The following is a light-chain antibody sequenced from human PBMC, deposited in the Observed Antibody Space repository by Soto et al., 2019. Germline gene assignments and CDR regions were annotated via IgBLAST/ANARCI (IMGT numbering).Light chain of an antibody. CDR1: QSVGSY. V-gene: IGKV3-11*01. CDR3: QQRSNWIT. CDR2: DAS. Sequence: EIVLTQSPATLSLSPGDRATLSCRASQSVGSYLAWYQQKPGQAPRLLIYDASNRATGIPARFSGGGSGTDFTLTISSLEPEDFALYYCQQRSNWITFGQGTRLELE. J-gene: IGKJ5*01.